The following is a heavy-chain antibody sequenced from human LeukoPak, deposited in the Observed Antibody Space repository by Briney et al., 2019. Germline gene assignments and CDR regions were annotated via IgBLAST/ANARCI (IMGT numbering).Heavy chain of an antibody. Sequence: SETLSLTCTVSGASINNYYWSWLRQPPGKGLEWIGYIYYTGSANYSPSLKSRVTISVDTSKNQFSLKLNSVTAADTAVYYCARHRDFYGSGTYSKMGWFDPWGQGTLVTVSS. J-gene: IGHJ5*02. D-gene: IGHD3-10*01. CDR2: IYYTGSA. V-gene: IGHV4-59*08. CDR3: ARHRDFYGSGTYSKMGWFDP. CDR1: GASINNYY.